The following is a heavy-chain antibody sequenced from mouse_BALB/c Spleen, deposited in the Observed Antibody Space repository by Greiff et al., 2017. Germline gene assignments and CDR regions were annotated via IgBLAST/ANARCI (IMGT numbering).Heavy chain of an antibody. D-gene: IGHD2-4*01. CDR3: ARAPDYGDAMDY. CDR1: GFTFTDYY. Sequence: EVKLMESGGGLVQPGGSLRLSCATSGFTFTDYYMSWVRQPPGKALEWLGFIRNKANGYTTEYSASVKGRFTISRDNSQSILYLQMNTLRAEDSATYYCARAPDYGDAMDYWGQGTSVTVSS. CDR2: IRNKANGYTT. V-gene: IGHV7-3*02. J-gene: IGHJ4*01.